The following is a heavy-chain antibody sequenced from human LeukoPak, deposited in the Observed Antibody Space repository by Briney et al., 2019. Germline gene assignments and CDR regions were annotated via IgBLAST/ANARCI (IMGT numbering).Heavy chain of an antibody. CDR1: GYTFTSYA. V-gene: IGHV1-3*01. D-gene: IGHD3-3*01. Sequence: ASVKVSCKASGYTFTSYAMHWVRRAPGQRLEWMGWINAGNGNTKYSQKFQGRVTITRDTSASTAYMELSSLRSEDTAVYYCARSTSYDFWSGYYAGAFDIWGQGTMVTVSS. CDR2: INAGNGNT. CDR3: ARSTSYDFWSGYYAGAFDI. J-gene: IGHJ3*02.